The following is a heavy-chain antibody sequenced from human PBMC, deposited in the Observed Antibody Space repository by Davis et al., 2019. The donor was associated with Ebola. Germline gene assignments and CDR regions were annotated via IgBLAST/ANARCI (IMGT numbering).Heavy chain of an antibody. D-gene: IGHD3-22*01. Sequence: SETLSLTCTVSGGSISSYYWSWIRQPPGKGLEWIGYIYYSGSTYYNPSLKSRVTISVDTSKNQFSLKLSSVTAADTAVYYCASPNSSGYLAFDIWGQGTMVTVSS. J-gene: IGHJ3*02. CDR1: GGSISSYY. CDR2: IYYSGST. CDR3: ASPNSSGYLAFDI. V-gene: IGHV4-59*01.